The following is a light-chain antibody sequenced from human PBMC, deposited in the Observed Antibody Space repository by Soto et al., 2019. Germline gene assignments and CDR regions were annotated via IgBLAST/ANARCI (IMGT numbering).Light chain of an antibody. Sequence: QSVLTQPPSASGTPGQSVTISCSGSSSNVGSNFVFWYQKLPGKAPQLLIYKNNQRPSVVPDRFSGSKSGTSASLAISGLRSEDEADYYCAAWDDRLSGHVMFGGGTRLTVL. CDR2: KNN. V-gene: IGLV1-47*01. CDR3: AAWDDRLSGHVM. J-gene: IGLJ3*02. CDR1: SSNVGSNF.